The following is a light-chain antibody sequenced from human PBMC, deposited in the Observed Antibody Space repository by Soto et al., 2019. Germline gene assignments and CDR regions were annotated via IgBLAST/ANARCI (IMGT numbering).Light chain of an antibody. Sequence: QSALTQPASVSGSPGQSITISCTGTSSDVGSYNLVSWYQQHPGKAPKLMIYEVSKWPSGVSNRFSGSKSGNTASLTISGLQAEDEADYYCCSYAGSSIPFGGGTKLTVL. CDR2: EVS. CDR3: CSYAGSSIP. J-gene: IGLJ3*02. V-gene: IGLV2-23*02. CDR1: SSDVGSYNL.